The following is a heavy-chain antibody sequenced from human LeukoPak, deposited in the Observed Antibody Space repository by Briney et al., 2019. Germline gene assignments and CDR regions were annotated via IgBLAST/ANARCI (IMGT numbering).Heavy chain of an antibody. CDR2: IKQDGSQI. CDR1: GFTFSRYW. CDR3: AKGTEAAPDY. D-gene: IGHD6-19*01. J-gene: IGHJ4*02. V-gene: IGHV3-7*03. Sequence: TGGSLRLSCMISGFTFSRYWMSWVRQAPGKGLEWVANIKQDGSQIYYVGSVRGRFTISRDNARKLVHLQMDALRAEDTAVYYCAKGTEAAPDYWGQGTLVTVSS.